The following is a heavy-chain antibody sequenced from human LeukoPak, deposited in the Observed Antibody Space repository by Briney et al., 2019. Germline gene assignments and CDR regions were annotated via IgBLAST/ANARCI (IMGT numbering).Heavy chain of an antibody. D-gene: IGHD7-27*01. Sequence: SETLSLTCAVYGGSFIGYYWSWIRQPPGKGLEWIGEINHSGSTNYNPSLKSRVTISVDTSKNQFSLKLSSVTAADTAVYYCARGWGRAWFDPWGQGTLVTVSS. V-gene: IGHV4-34*01. CDR2: INHSGST. J-gene: IGHJ5*02. CDR1: GGSFIGYY. CDR3: ARGWGRAWFDP.